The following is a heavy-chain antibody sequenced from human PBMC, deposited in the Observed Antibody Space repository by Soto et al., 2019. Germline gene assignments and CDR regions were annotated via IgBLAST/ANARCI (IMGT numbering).Heavy chain of an antibody. CDR1: GFTFSSYS. D-gene: IGHD2-2*01. CDR2: ISSSSSTI. J-gene: IGHJ4*02. Sequence: EVQLVESGGGLVQPGGSLRLSCAASGFTFSSYSMNWVRQAPGKGLEWVSYISSSSSTIYYADSVKGRFTISRDNAKNSLYLQMNSLRAEDTAVYYCARDPPHQEYQLAQFDYWGQGTLVTVSS. CDR3: ARDPPHQEYQLAQFDY. V-gene: IGHV3-48*01.